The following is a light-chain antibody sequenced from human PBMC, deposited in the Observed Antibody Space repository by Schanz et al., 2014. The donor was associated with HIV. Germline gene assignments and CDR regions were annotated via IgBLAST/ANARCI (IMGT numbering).Light chain of an antibody. CDR2: DAR. J-gene: IGKJ4*01. CDR1: QDVSDY. V-gene: IGKV1-33*01. CDR3: QQYDSLPLT. Sequence: DIQMTQSPSSLSASVGDRITITCQASQDVSDYLNWYQQKPGKAPKLLISDARNLLTGVPSRFIGSGSATEFTFTISSLQPEDIATYYCQQYDSLPLTFGGGTKVEI.